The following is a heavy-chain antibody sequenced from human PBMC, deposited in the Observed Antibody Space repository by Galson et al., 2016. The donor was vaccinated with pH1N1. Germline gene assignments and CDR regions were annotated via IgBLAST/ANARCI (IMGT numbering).Heavy chain of an antibody. CDR3: ARSAAAVGNAFDM. CDR1: GGTFSSYT. Sequence: SVKVSCKASGGTFSSYTINWVRQAPGQGLEWTGRILPILGIANYAQKFQGRVTITADKSTSTAYMEVISLRSDDTAVYYCARSAAAVGNAFDMWGQGTMVTVSS. D-gene: IGHD6-13*01. V-gene: IGHV1-69*02. CDR2: ILPILGIA. J-gene: IGHJ3*02.